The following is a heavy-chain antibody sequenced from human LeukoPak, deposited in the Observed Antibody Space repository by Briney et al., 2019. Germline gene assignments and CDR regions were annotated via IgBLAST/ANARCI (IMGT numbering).Heavy chain of an antibody. Sequence: AGSLRLSCAASGFTFSSYAMSWVRQAPGKGLEWVSAISGSGGSTYYADSVKGRFTISRDNSKNTLYLQMNSLRAEDTAVYYCARAKLDSSGYSFDYWGQGTPVTVSS. D-gene: IGHD3-22*01. CDR2: ISGSGGST. J-gene: IGHJ4*02. CDR1: GFTFSSYA. V-gene: IGHV3-23*01. CDR3: ARAKLDSSGYSFDY.